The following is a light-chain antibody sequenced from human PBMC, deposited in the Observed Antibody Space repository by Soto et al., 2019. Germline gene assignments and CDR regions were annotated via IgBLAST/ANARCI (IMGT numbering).Light chain of an antibody. J-gene: IGKJ4*01. CDR3: QQYDKWPLS. CDR2: DAS. Sequence: EIVMTQSPATLSVSPGDRATLSCRASQNVRSNLAWYHQKPGQAPRLLISDASTRATGVPARFSGSGSGTEFTLTITSLQSEDFAVYYCQQYDKWPLSFGGGTKVEIK. CDR1: QNVRSN. V-gene: IGKV3-15*01.